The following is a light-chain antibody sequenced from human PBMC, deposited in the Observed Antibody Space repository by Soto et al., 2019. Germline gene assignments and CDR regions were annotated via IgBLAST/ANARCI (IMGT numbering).Light chain of an antibody. J-gene: IGKJ5*01. CDR1: QDINVY. V-gene: IGKV1-27*01. CDR3: QKFNTAPIN. Sequence: DIQMTQSPSSLSASVGDRVTITCRASQDINVYLAWYQQKPGKVPKLLIYSASTLQSGVPSRFSVSGSGTDYTLTISSLQPGDVATYYCQKFNTAPINFGQGTRLEIK. CDR2: SAS.